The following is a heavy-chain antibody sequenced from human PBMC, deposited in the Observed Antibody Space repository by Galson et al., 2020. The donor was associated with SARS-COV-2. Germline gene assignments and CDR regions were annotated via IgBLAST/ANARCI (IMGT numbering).Heavy chain of an antibody. J-gene: IGHJ4*02. V-gene: IGHV3-15*01. CDR1: GFSFSSAW. CDR2: IKSKPDGETT. CDR3: AADIPNSRDYVPVDF. Sequence: GGSLRLSCAASGFSFSSAWMIWVRQPPGTGLEWVGLIKSKPDGETTDYAAPVKGRFSISRDDSKNTLSLQMNSLKTEDTAVYFCAADIPNSRDYVPVDFWGQGILVTVSS. D-gene: IGHD4-17*01.